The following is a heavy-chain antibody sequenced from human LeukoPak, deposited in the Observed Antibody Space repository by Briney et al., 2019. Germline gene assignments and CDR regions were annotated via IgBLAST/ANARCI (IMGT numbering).Heavy chain of an antibody. CDR3: AKGNTAYYYDY. D-gene: IGHD3-16*01. Sequence: GGSLRLSCAASGFTFSTYAVSWVREAPGKGLEWVSSITSSGGSTFYADSAKGRFTISRDNSKSTLYLQMNSLRAEDTAVYHCAKGNTAYYYDYWGQGILVTVSS. V-gene: IGHV3-23*01. J-gene: IGHJ4*02. CDR1: GFTFSTYA. CDR2: ITSSGGST.